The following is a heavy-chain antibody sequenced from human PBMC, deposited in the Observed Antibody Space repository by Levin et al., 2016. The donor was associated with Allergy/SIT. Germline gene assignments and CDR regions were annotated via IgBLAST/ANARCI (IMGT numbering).Heavy chain of an antibody. V-gene: IGHV1-24*01. Sequence: ASVKVSCKVSGYTLTELSMHWVRQAPGKGLEWMGGFDPEDGETIYAQKFQGRVTMTEDTSTDTAYMELSSLRSEDTAVYYCATDLPADPMVRGVILDYWGQGTLVTVSS. CDR2: FDPEDGET. D-gene: IGHD3-10*01. CDR3: ATDLPADPMVRGVILDY. J-gene: IGHJ4*02. CDR1: GYTLTELS.